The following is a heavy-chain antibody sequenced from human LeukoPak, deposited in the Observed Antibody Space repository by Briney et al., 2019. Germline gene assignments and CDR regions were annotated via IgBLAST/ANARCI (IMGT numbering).Heavy chain of an antibody. D-gene: IGHD2-15*01. CDR2: ISGSGGST. CDR1: GFTFSSYE. CDR3: AKWGCSGGSCYPFDY. V-gene: IGHV3-23*01. Sequence: GGSLRLSCAASGFTFSSYEMNWVRQAPGEGLEWVSAISGSGGSTYYADSVKGRFTISRDNSKNTLYLQMNSLRAEDTAVYYCAKWGCSGGSCYPFDYWGQGTLVTVSS. J-gene: IGHJ4*02.